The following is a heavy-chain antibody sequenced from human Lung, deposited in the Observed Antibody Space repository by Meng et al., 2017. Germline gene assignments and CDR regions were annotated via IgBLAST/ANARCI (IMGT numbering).Heavy chain of an antibody. Sequence: QVQIPPWGAGLLKPSETLSLTCAVYGGSFSGYYWSWIRQPPGKGLEWIGEIIDSGSTNYNPSLKSRVTISVDTSKNQFSLRVTSVTAADRAVYYCVRRTYSSGWYFDYWGQGTLVTVSS. CDR1: GGSFSGYY. V-gene: IGHV4-34*02. CDR2: IIDSGST. D-gene: IGHD6-19*01. J-gene: IGHJ4*02. CDR3: VRRTYSSGWYFDY.